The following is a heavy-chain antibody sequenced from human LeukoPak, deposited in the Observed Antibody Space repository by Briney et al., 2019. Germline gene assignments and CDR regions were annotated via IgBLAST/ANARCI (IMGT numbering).Heavy chain of an antibody. CDR1: GGTFSSYA. V-gene: IGHV1-69*05. Sequence: ASVKVSCKASGGTFSSYAISWVRQAPGQGLEWMGRIIPIFGTANYAQKFQGRVTITTDESTSTAYMELSSLRSEDTAVYYCARDRRDGYNYDGTLTQNWGQGTLVTVSS. D-gene: IGHD5-24*01. CDR3: ARDRRDGYNYDGTLTQN. J-gene: IGHJ4*02. CDR2: IIPIFGTA.